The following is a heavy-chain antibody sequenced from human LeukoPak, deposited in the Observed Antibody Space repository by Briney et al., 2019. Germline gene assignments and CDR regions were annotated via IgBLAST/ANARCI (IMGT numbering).Heavy chain of an antibody. Sequence: PSETLSLTCAVYGGSFSGYYWSWIRQPPGKGLEWIGEINHSGSTNCIPSLKNRVIISVDTSKNQFSLKLTAVTAADRDVYYCAGGRWFDPWGQGTLVTVSS. CDR3: AGGRWFDP. CDR1: GGSFSGYY. J-gene: IGHJ5*02. CDR2: INHSGST. V-gene: IGHV4-34*01.